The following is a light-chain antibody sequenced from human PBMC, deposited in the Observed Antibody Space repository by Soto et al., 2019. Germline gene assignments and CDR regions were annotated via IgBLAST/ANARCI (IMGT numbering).Light chain of an antibody. CDR2: GAS. CDR3: QQYGSSPPWT. Sequence: EIVLTQSPGTLSLSPGERATLSCRASQSVSSSYLAWYQQKPGQAPRLLIYGASSRATGIPDRFSGSGSGTDFTLTISRLEPEDFAVSYCQQYGSSPPWTFGQGTKGEIK. J-gene: IGKJ1*01. CDR1: QSVSSSY. V-gene: IGKV3-20*01.